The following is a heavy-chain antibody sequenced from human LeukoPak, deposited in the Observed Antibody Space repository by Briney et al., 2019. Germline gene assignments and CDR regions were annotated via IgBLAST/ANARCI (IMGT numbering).Heavy chain of an antibody. CDR3: AKGRALEVVAAFNY. V-gene: IGHV3-23*01. J-gene: IGHJ4*02. CDR1: GFTFSSYA. D-gene: IGHD2-15*01. CDR2: ISGSGGST. Sequence: GGSLRFSCAASGFTFSSYAMSWVRQAPGKGLEWVSAISGSGGSTYYADSVKGRFTISRDNSKNTLSLQMNTLRTDDTAVYYCAKGRALEVVAAFNYWGQGTVVTVSS.